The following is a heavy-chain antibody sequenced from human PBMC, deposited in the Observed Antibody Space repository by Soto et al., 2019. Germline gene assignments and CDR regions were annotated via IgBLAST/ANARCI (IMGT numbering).Heavy chain of an antibody. CDR1: GFTFSSYS. CDR2: ISSSSSTI. V-gene: IGHV3-48*04. D-gene: IGHD5-12*01. J-gene: IGHJ3*02. CDR3: ARGTASGYDLDAFDI. Sequence: GGSLRLSCAASGFTFSSYSMNWVRQAPGKGLEWVSCISSSSSTIYYADSVKGRFTISRDNAKNSLYLQMNSLRAEDTAVYYCARGTASGYDLDAFDIWGQGTMVTVSS.